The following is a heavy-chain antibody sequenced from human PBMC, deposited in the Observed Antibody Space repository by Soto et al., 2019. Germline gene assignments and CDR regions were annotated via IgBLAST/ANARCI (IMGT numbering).Heavy chain of an antibody. J-gene: IGHJ6*02. CDR2: IIPIFGTA. CDR3: ARDPMSGGATGLYYYYGMDV. V-gene: IGHV1-69*01. D-gene: IGHD1-26*01. Sequence: QVQLVQSGAKVKKPGSSVKVSCKASGGTFSSYAISWVRQAPGQGLEWMGGIIPIFGTANYAQKFQGRVTITADESTSTAYMELSSLRSEDTAVYYCARDPMSGGATGLYYYYGMDVWGQGTTVTVSS. CDR1: GGTFSSYA.